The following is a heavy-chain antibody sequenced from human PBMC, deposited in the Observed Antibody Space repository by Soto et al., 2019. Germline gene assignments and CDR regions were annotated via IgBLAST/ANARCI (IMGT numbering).Heavy chain of an antibody. V-gene: IGHV3-30*03. CDR1: GFTFSSYG. Sequence: GGSLRLSCAASGFTFSSYGMHWVRQAPGKGLEWVAVISYDGSNKYYADSVKGRFTISRDNSKNTLYLQMKSQRAEDTVLYYCAIPSTGYIVVVPAAPDYWGQGTLVTVSS. J-gene: IGHJ4*02. CDR2: ISYDGSNK. D-gene: IGHD2-2*01. CDR3: AIPSTGYIVVVPAAPDY.